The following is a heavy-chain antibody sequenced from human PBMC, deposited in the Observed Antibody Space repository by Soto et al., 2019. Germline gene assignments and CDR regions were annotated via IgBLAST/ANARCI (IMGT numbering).Heavy chain of an antibody. CDR3: ARYGSGAGDY. D-gene: IGHD6-19*01. V-gene: IGHV3-74*01. CDR1: GFTFSSHW. Sequence: EVPLVESGGGLVQPGGSLRLSCAASGFTFSSHWMYWVRQAPGKGLVWVSRINTDGSVTSYADSVKGRFTISRDNTKNTLFLLMNSLRTEDTAVYYCARYGSGAGDYWGQGTLVTVSS. J-gene: IGHJ4*02. CDR2: INTDGSVT.